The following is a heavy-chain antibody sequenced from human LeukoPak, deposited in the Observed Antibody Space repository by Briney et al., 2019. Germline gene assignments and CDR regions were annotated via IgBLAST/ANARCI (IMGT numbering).Heavy chain of an antibody. Sequence: PGGSLRLSCAASGFTFSNAWMSWVRQAPGKGLEWVGRIKSKTDGGTTDYAAPVKGRFTISRDDSKNTLYLQMNSLKTEDTAVYYCTTPHSAGGWWEPSYYFDYWGQGTLVTVSS. J-gene: IGHJ4*02. CDR3: TTPHSAGGWWEPSYYFDY. CDR2: IKSKTDGGTT. D-gene: IGHD2-15*01. CDR1: GFTFSNAW. V-gene: IGHV3-15*01.